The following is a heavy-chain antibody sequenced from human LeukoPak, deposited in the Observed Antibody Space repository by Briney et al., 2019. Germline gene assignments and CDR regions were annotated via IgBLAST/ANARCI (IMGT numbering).Heavy chain of an antibody. D-gene: IGHD5-12*01. CDR3: AKDPYSGYETAYGIDY. V-gene: IGHV3-23*01. CDR1: GFTFSNYA. J-gene: IGHJ4*02. CDR2: ISGSGGNT. Sequence: GGSLRLSCAASGFTFSNYAMSWVRQAPGKGLEWVSAISGSGGNTYYVDSVEGRITISRDNSKNTLYLQMNSLRAEDTAIYYCAKDPYSGYETAYGIDYWGQGTLVTVSS.